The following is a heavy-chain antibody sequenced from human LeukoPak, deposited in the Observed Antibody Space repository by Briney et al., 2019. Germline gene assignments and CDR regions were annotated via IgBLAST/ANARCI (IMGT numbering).Heavy chain of an antibody. CDR2: IIAYNGNT. D-gene: IGHD6-19*01. CDR1: GYTFTSNG. J-gene: IGHJ4*02. Sequence: ASVKVSCKASGYTFTSNGISWVRQAFGQGLEWMVWIIAYNGNTNYAQKLQGRVTMTTDTSTSTAYMELRSLRSDDTAVYYCARAATSGWYPWYFDYWGQGTLVTVSS. CDR3: ARAATSGWYPWYFDY. V-gene: IGHV1-18*01.